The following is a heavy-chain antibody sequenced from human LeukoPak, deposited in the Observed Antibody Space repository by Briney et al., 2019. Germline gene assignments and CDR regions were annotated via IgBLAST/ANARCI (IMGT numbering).Heavy chain of an antibody. J-gene: IGHJ5*02. CDR2: IYYSGST. CDR3: ARAPTRNWFDP. V-gene: IGHV4-30-4*08. CDR1: GGSLSSGDYY. Sequence: PSETLSLTCTVSGGSLSSGDYYWSWIRQPPGKGLEWIGYIYYSGSTYYNPSLKSRVTISVDTSKNQFSLKLSSVTAADTAVYYCARAPTRNWFDPWGQGTLVTVSS.